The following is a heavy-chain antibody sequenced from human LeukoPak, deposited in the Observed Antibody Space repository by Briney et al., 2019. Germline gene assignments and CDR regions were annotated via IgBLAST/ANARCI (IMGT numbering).Heavy chain of an antibody. D-gene: IGHD2-15*01. J-gene: IGHJ6*03. Sequence: ASVKVFCKASGYTFIDNYIHWVRQAPGQGLEWMGWINPHNGGTKYALKFQGRVTMTSDRSTTTVYMEVTRLRSDDTAVFYCAREAASFGTSFGHMDVWGKGTTVTVSS. CDR1: GYTFIDNY. V-gene: IGHV1-2*02. CDR3: AREAASFGTSFGHMDV. CDR2: INPHNGGT.